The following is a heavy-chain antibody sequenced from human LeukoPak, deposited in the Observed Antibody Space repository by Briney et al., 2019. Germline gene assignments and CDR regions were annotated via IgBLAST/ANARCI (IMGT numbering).Heavy chain of an antibody. D-gene: IGHD3-16*02. CDR1: GASISNYY. J-gene: IGHJ4*02. CDR2: VYDIDST. CDR3: ARDYRGFTPGWFDD. V-gene: IGHV4-59*01. Sequence: PSETLSLTCTVSGASISNYYWSWLRQPPGKGLEWIGYVYDIDSTNYNPSLMRRATISVDTSRNQFSLKLRSVTAADTAVYFCARDYRGFTPGWFDDWGQGTLVTVSS.